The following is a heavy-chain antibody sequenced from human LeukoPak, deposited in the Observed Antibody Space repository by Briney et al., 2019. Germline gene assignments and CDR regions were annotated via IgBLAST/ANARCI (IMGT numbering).Heavy chain of an antibody. J-gene: IGHJ4*02. V-gene: IGHV3-23*01. CDR2: INGRGSST. CDR1: GFTFSSYA. Sequence: LTGGSLRLSCAASGFTFSSYAMTWVRQAPGKGLEWVSTINGRGSSTYYADSVKGRFTISRDNSKNTLYLQMDSLRAEDTAVYYCAKMKAVTGPRGGFDYWGQGTLVTVSS. D-gene: IGHD6-19*01. CDR3: AKMKAVTGPRGGFDY.